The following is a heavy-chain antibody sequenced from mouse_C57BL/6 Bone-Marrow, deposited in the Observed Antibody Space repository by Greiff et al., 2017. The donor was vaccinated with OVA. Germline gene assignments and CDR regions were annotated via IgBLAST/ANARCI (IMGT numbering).Heavy chain of an antibody. D-gene: IGHD6-2*01. CDR2: IDPANDNT. Sequence: VQLKQSVAELVRPGASVKLSCTASGFNIKNTYMHWVKQRPEQGLEWIGRIDPANDNTKYAPKFQGKATMTADTSSNTAYLQLSSLSSEDTAVYCCDRGNCASIFYAMDYWGQGTSVTVSA. CDR1: GFNIKNTY. J-gene: IGHJ4*01. CDR3: DRGNCASIFYAMDY. V-gene: IGHV14-3*01.